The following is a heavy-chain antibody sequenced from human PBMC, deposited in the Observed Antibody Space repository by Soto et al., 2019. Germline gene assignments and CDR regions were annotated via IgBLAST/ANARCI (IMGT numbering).Heavy chain of an antibody. CDR2: ISSSGSTI. Sequence: PGGSLRLSCAASGFTFSDYYMSWIRQAPGKGLEWVSYISSSGSTIYYADSVQGRLTISRDNAKNSLYLQMSSLRAEDTAVYYCARDRDTAIVTFDYWGQGTLVTVSS. CDR3: ARDRDTAIVTFDY. V-gene: IGHV3-11*01. D-gene: IGHD5-18*01. CDR1: GFTFSDYY. J-gene: IGHJ4*01.